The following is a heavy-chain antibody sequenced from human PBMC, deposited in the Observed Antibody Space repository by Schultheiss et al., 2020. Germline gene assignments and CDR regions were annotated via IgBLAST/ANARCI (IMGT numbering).Heavy chain of an antibody. CDR3: ARVDQYCSSTSCPPRLDYYYYYMDV. D-gene: IGHD2-2*01. J-gene: IGHJ6*03. V-gene: IGHV4-59*04. CDR2: IYYSGST. CDR1: GGSISSYY. Sequence: SQTLSLTCTVSGGSISSYYWSWIRQPPGKGLEWIGYIYYSGSTYYNPSLKSRVTISVDTSKNQFSLKLSSVTAADTAVYYCARVDQYCSSTSCPPRLDYYYYYMDVWGKGTTVTVSS.